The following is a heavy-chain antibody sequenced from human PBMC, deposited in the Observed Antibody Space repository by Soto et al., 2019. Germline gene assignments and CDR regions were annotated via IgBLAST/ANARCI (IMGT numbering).Heavy chain of an antibody. CDR1: GFTFSSYA. CDR3: AKDLKEAGAHHY. CDR2: ISGSGGST. D-gene: IGHD1-26*01. V-gene: IGHV3-23*01. J-gene: IGHJ4*02. Sequence: PGGSLRLSCAASGFTFSSYAMSWVRQAPGKGLERVSAISGSGGSTYYADSVKGRFTISRDNSKNTLYLQMNSLRAEDTAVYYCAKDLKEAGAHHYWGQGTLVTVSS.